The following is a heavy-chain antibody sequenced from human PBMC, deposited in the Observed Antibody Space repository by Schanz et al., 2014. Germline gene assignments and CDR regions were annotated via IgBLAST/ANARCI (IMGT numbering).Heavy chain of an antibody. D-gene: IGHD3-9*01. CDR1: GFTFNNYG. J-gene: IGHJ4*02. V-gene: IGHV3-33*06. Sequence: QVQLVESGGGVVQPGRSLRLSCVASGFTFNNYGMHWVRQAPGKGLGWVAVIWHDGSGKYYADSVKGRFTISRDNSKNTLYLQVNSLRAEDTAVYYCAKHVRSLTGNDYWGQGTLVTVSS. CDR3: AKHVRSLTGNDY. CDR2: IWHDGSGK.